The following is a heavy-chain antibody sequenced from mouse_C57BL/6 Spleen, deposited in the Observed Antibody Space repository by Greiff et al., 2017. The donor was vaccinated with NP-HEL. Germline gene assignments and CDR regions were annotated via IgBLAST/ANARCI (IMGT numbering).Heavy chain of an antibody. CDR2: INPNNGGT. J-gene: IGHJ2*01. CDR3: ARWGGDYFDD. CDR1: GYTFTDYN. V-gene: IGHV1-18*01. Sequence: EVQLQQSGPELVQPGASVQLPCKASGYTFTDYNMDWVKPSHGQSLEWIGDINPNNGGTIYNQTFTGQATLTVDKSSRTAYMELRSLTSEDTAVYYWARWGGDYFDDWGQGTTLTVSS.